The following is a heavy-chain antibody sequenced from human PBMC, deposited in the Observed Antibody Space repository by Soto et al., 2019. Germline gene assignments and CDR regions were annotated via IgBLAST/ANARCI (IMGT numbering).Heavy chain of an antibody. CDR2: ISATDSDM. CDR3: ARVKGYSTSPDAFDI. J-gene: IGHJ3*02. CDR1: GFTFGHYS. V-gene: IGHV3-21*06. D-gene: IGHD2-8*01. Sequence: EEQLVESGGGLVEPGGSLRLSCAASGFTFGHYSFTWVRHAPGKRLKWISSISATDSDMHYAMSLKGRFTIARDDAKNSLYLHLNSLRAEDTAVYYCARVKGYSTSPDAFDIWGHGTRVTVSS.